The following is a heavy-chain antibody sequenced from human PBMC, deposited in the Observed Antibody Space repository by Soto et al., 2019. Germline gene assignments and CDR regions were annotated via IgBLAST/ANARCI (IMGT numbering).Heavy chain of an antibody. J-gene: IGHJ6*02. CDR1: GFRFGDYV. Sequence: HPGGSLRLSCTASGFRFGDYVMSWVRQAPGKGLEWVGFIRSKTYGGTIEYAASVKGRFTISRDDSKSIVYLQMNGLKTEDTAVYYCTRDVLFSSGSYYYYYGMDVWGQGTTVTVSS. V-gene: IGHV3-49*04. CDR3: TRDVLFSSGSYYYYYGMDV. D-gene: IGHD3-10*01. CDR2: IRSKTYGGTI.